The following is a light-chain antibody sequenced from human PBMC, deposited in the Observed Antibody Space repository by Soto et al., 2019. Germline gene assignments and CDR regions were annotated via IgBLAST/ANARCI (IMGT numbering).Light chain of an antibody. CDR2: GNF. J-gene: IGLJ2*01. V-gene: IGLV1-40*01. CDR1: ASNLGGNP. CDR3: QSYDYNLSGVL. Sequence: QSVLTQPPSVSGTPGQKVSISCSGSASNLGGNPVNWYQHLPGAAPKLLIYGNFNRPSGVPDRFSGSKSGTSASLAITGLQAEDEADYYCQSYDYNLSGVLFGGGTKLTVL.